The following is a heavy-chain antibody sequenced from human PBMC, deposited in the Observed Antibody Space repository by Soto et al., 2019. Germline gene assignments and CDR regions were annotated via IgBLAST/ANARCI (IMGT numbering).Heavy chain of an antibody. V-gene: IGHV3-23*01. CDR2: ISGSGGGA. CDR3: VREGSGWNSRGSFDF. Sequence: GGSLRLSCAASGFTFSNYAMNWVRQAPGKGLECVSVISGSGGGAYYADSVQGRFTISRDNSKNTLYMQMNSLRDEDTAIYYCVREGSGWNSRGSFDFWGRGTMVTVSS. CDR1: GFTFSNYA. J-gene: IGHJ3*01. D-gene: IGHD6-19*01.